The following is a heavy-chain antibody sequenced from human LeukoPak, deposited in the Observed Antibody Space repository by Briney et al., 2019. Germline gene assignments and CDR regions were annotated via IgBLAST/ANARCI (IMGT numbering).Heavy chain of an antibody. CDR2: FDPEDGET. V-gene: IGHV1-24*01. D-gene: IGHD1-26*01. Sequence: ASVKVSCKVSGYTLTELSMHWVRQAPGKGLEWMGGFDPEDGETIYAQKFQGRVTMTEDTSTDTAYMELSSLRSEDTAVYYCATWFGSPYAFDIWAKGQWSPSLQ. CDR3: ATWFGSPYAFDI. J-gene: IGHJ3*02. CDR1: GYTLTELS.